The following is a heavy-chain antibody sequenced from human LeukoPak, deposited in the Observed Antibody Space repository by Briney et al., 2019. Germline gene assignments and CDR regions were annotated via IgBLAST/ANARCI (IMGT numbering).Heavy chain of an antibody. J-gene: IGHJ6*03. CDR1: GYTFTSYY. D-gene: IGHD2-21*02. CDR2: INPSGGST. Sequence: ASGKASCKASGYTFTSYYMHWVRQAPGHGLEWMGIINPSGGSTSYAQKFQGRVTMTRDMSTSTVYMELSSLRSEDTAVYYCATPWCGGDCPPYYFYYYVDVWGTGTTVTVSS. V-gene: IGHV1-46*01. CDR3: ATPWCGGDCPPYYFYYYVDV.